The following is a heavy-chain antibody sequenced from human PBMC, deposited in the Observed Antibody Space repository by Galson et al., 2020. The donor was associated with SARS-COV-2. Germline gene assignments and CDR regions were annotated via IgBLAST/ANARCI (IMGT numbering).Heavy chain of an antibody. V-gene: IGHV3-48*01. CDR3: ARGFSSSWYMVGVAYFDY. CDR2: ISSSSSTI. Sequence: GGSLRLSCAASGFTFSSYSMNWVRQAPGKGLEWVSYISSSSSTIYYADSVKGRFTISRDNAKNSLYLQMNSLRAEDTAVYYCARGFSSSWYMVGVAYFDYWGQGTLVTVSS. J-gene: IGHJ4*02. CDR1: GFTFSSYS. D-gene: IGHD6-13*01.